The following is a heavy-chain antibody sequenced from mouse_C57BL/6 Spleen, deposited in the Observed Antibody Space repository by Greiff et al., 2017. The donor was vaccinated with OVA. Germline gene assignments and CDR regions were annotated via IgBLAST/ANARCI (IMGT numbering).Heavy chain of an antibody. CDR3: ARGPYDYDVDYFDY. CDR2: IDPNSGVT. D-gene: IGHD2-4*01. V-gene: IGHV1-72*01. CDR1: GYTFTSYW. J-gene: IGHJ2*01. Sequence: QQSCKASGYTFTSYWMHWVKQRPGRGLEWIGRIDPNSGVTKYNEKFKSKATLTVDKPSSTAYMQLSSLTSEDSAVYYCARGPYDYDVDYFDYWGQGTTLTVSS.